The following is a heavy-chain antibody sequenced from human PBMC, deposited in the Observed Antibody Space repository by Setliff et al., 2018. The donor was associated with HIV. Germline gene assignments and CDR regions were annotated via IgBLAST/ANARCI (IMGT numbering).Heavy chain of an antibody. CDR1: GGSIISSSSY. Sequence: SETLSLTCTVSGGSIISSSSYWGWLRLPPGKGLEWIGSMYYRGTTYNNPSLKSRVTLSADTSKNQFSLNLNSVTATDTAVYFCARQGLTMNPGVPAPILYFFDYWGQGILVTVSS. V-gene: IGHV4-39*01. D-gene: IGHD3-10*01. CDR3: ARQGLTMNPGVPAPILYFFDY. J-gene: IGHJ4*02. CDR2: MYYRGTT.